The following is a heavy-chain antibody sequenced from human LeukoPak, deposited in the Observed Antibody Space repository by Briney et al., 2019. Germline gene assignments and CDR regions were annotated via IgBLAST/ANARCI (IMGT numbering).Heavy chain of an antibody. Sequence: PGGSLRLSCAASGFTFSSYAMSWVRQALGKGLEWVSAISGSGGSTYYADSVKGRFTISRDNSKNTLYLQMNSLRAEDTAVYYCARQQLVLSRRYYFDYWGQGTLVTVSS. J-gene: IGHJ4*02. CDR3: ARQQLVLSRRYYFDY. CDR2: ISGSGGST. CDR1: GFTFSSYA. V-gene: IGHV3-23*01. D-gene: IGHD6-13*01.